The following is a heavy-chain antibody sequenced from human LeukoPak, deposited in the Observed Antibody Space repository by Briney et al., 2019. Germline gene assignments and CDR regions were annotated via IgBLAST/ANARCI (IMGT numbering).Heavy chain of an antibody. D-gene: IGHD3-22*01. Sequence: GRSLRLSCAASGFTFDDYAMHWVRQAPGKGLEWVSGISWNSGSIGYADSVKGRFTISRDNAKNSLYLQMNSLGAEDTAVYYCTRVGQSYSSSGQALDHWGQGTLVTVSS. CDR1: GFTFDDYA. V-gene: IGHV3-9*01. J-gene: IGHJ4*02. CDR2: ISWNSGSI. CDR3: TRVGQSYSSSGQALDH.